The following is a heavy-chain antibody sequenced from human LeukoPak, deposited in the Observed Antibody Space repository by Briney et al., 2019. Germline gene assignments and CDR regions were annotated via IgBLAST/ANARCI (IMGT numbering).Heavy chain of an antibody. CDR1: GFTFSVYW. CDR2: ISSSSSYI. J-gene: IGHJ5*02. CDR3: ARDYIPGLRRPPNPNWFDP. Sequence: GGSLRLSCAASGFTFSVYWMHWVRQAPGKGLVWVSSISSSSSYIYYADSVKGRFTISRDNAKNSLYLQMNSLRAEDTAVYYCARDYIPGLRRPPNPNWFDPWGQGTLVTVSS. V-gene: IGHV3-21*01. D-gene: IGHD3-16*01.